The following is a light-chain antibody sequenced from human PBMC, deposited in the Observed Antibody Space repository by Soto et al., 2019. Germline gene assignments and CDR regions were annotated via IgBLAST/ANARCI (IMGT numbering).Light chain of an antibody. V-gene: IGKV1-33*01. CDR3: QQYHSRLT. CDR1: QDIRNF. Sequence: DIQMTQSPSSLSASVGDRVTITCQASQDIRNFLNWYQQKPGKAPKLLIYDASNLETGVPSRFSRSGSGTDFTFTISSLQPEDVATYYCQQYHSRLTFGGGTKVEIE. J-gene: IGKJ4*01. CDR2: DAS.